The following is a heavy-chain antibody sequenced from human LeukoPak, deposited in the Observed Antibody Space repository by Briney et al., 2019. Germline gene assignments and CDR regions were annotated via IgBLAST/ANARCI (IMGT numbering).Heavy chain of an antibody. CDR3: ARDGGGEYQLLYYFDY. CDR1: GFTFSSYW. V-gene: IGHV3-7*01. J-gene: IGHJ4*02. CDR2: IKQDGSEK. D-gene: IGHD2-2*01. Sequence: PGRSLRLSCAASGFTFSSYWMSWVRQAPGKGLEWVANIKQDGSEKYYVDSVKGRFTISRDNAKNSLYLQMNSLRAEDTAVYYCARDGGGEYQLLYYFDYWGQGTLVNVSS.